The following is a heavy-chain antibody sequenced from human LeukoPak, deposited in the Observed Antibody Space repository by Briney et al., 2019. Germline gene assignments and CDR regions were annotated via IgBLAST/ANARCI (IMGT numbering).Heavy chain of an antibody. CDR2: IRGSVITI. CDR3: ARDGSGWPYYYYGMDV. V-gene: IGHV3-48*03. Sequence: GSLRLSCVHSRFTFSIYEMCSVPEGPGEGREWVSYIRGSVITIYYADSVRGRFTISRDNAKNSLYLQMNNLRAEDTAVYYCARDGSGWPYYYYGMDVWGQGTTVTVSS. J-gene: IGHJ6*02. CDR1: RFTFSIYE. D-gene: IGHD6-19*01.